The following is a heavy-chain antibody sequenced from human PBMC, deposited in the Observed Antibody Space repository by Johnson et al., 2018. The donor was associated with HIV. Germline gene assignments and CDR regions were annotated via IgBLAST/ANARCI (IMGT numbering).Heavy chain of an antibody. J-gene: IGHJ3*02. D-gene: IGHD6-13*01. CDR3: ARRRSYSSSWEPPDDAFDI. V-gene: IGHV3-74*02. CDR1: GFTFSNYW. Sequence: VQLVESGGGVVLPGGSLRLSCAASGFTFSNYWMEWVRQAPGKGLVWVSRIKTDGSSTSYADSVKGRFTISRDNAKNTLSLQMNGLRAEDTAVYYCARRRSYSSSWEPPDDAFDIWGQGTMVTVSS. CDR2: IKTDGSST.